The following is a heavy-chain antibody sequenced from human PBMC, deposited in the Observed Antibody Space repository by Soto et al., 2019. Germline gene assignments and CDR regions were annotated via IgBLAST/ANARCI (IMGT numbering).Heavy chain of an antibody. CDR1: GDTFSLYS. V-gene: IGHV1-69*13. CDR3: ARPGIAAAGSGFRNPFDI. Sequence: SVKVFCKSCGDTFSLYSIGWLQQTPEQRLEWMGGIIPIFGTANYAQKFQGRVTITADESTSTAYMELSSLRSEDTAVYYCARPGIAAAGSGFRNPFDIWGQGTMVTVSS. J-gene: IGHJ3*02. D-gene: IGHD6-13*01. CDR2: IIPIFGTA.